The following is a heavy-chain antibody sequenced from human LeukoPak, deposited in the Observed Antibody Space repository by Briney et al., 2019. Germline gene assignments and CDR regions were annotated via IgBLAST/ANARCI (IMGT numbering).Heavy chain of an antibody. D-gene: IGHD3-10*01. J-gene: IGHJ4*02. CDR3: ARASITMVRGFDY. V-gene: IGHV4-4*02. CDR1: GGSISSSNW. Sequence: SETLSLTCAVSGGSISSSNWWSWVRQPPGQGLGWIGEIYHSGSTNYNPSLKSRVTISVDKSKNQFSLKLSSVTAADTAVYYCARASITMVRGFDYWGQGTLVTVSS. CDR2: IYHSGST.